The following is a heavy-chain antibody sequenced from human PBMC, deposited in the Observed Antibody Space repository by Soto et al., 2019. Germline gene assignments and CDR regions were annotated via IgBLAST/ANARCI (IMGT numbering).Heavy chain of an antibody. D-gene: IGHD6-13*01. V-gene: IGHV4-30-4*01. J-gene: IGHJ6*02. Sequence: TLSLTCTVSGGSISSGDYYWSWIRQPPGKGLEWIGYIYYSGSTYYNPSLKSRVTISVDTSKNQFSLKLSSVTAADTAVYYCARDSSSGDYYYGMDVWGQGTTVTVSS. CDR2: IYYSGST. CDR1: GGSISSGDYY. CDR3: ARDSSSGDYYYGMDV.